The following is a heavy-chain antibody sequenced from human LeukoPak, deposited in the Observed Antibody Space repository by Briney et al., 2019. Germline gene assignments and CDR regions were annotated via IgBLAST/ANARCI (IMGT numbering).Heavy chain of an antibody. D-gene: IGHD2-15*01. V-gene: IGHV3-11*05. CDR2: ITSSGYT. J-gene: IGHJ5*01. CDR1: GFTFSDYH. Sequence: PGGSLRLSCAASGFTFSDYHMSWIRQAPGKGLEWLSYITSSGYTNYADSVKGRFTISRDNAKNSLYLQMNSLRVEDTAVYFCATGSDRGGISNCNGRPGWFDSWGQGAPVTVSS. CDR3: ATGSDRGGISNCNGRPGWFDS.